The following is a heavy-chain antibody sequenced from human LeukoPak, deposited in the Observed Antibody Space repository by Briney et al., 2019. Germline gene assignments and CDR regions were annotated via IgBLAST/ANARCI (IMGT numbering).Heavy chain of an antibody. V-gene: IGHV4-34*01. D-gene: IGHD2-8*01. CDR3: ARGGGACSNGECPRWFDP. CDR1: GGSFSGFY. CDR2: MNHRGRS. Sequence: SETLSLTCAVYGGSFSGFYWNWIRQPPGKGLERIGEMNHRGRSNYNPSLKSRVTISVDTSKKQFSLKLNSVTAADTAVYYCARGGGACSNGECPRWFDPWGEGILVTVSS. J-gene: IGHJ5*02.